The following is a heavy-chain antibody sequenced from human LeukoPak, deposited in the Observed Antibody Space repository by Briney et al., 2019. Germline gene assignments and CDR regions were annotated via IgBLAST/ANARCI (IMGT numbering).Heavy chain of an antibody. CDR1: GFNFSSYW. J-gene: IGHJ6*03. CDR2: INSDENST. D-gene: IGHD5-18*01. Sequence: TGGSLRLSCAASGFNFSSYWMHWVRQAPGKGLVWVSRINSDENSTSYADSVKGRFTISRDNAKNTLYLQMNSLRAEDTAVYYCARDGHQKRLHEGNYYYMDVWGKGTTVTVSS. CDR3: ARDGHQKRLHEGNYYYMDV. V-gene: IGHV3-74*01.